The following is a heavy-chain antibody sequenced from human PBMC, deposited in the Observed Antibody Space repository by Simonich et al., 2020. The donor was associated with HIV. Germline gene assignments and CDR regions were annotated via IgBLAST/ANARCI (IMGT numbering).Heavy chain of an antibody. D-gene: IGHD3-3*01. J-gene: IGHJ4*02. Sequence: QVQLQQWGAGLLKPSETLSLTCAVYGGSFSGDYWSWIRQPPGKGLEWIGEINQSGITNYKSSLNSRATISVDKSKNQFSLKLSSVTAADTAIYYCARRDRELILYFDYWGQGNLVTVSS. CDR3: ARRDRELILYFDY. CDR2: INQSGIT. V-gene: IGHV4-34*01. CDR1: GGSFSGDY.